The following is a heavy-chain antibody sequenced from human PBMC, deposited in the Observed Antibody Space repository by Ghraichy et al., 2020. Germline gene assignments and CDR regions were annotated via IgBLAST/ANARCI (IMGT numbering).Heavy chain of an antibody. D-gene: IGHD3-22*01. CDR3: ANCIPDCPYYYDSSGGY. Sequence: GESLNISCAASGFTFSSYAMSWVRQAPGKGLEWVSAISGSGGSTYYADSVKGRFTISRDNSKNTLYLQMNSLRAEDTAVYYCANCIPDCPYYYDSSGGYWGQGTLVTVSS. V-gene: IGHV3-23*01. CDR1: GFTFSSYA. J-gene: IGHJ4*02. CDR2: ISGSGGST.